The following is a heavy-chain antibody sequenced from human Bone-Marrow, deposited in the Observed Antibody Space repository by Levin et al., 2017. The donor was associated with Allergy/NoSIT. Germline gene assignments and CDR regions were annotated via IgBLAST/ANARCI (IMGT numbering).Heavy chain of an antibody. D-gene: IGHD5-18*01. J-gene: IGHJ4*02. CDR2: ITSSGTTI. V-gene: IGHV3-11*01. CDR3: ARGVDTTLVTSFDY. CDR1: GFTFSDYY. Sequence: GESLKISCAASGFTFSDYYMSWIRQAPGKGLEWLSYITSSGTTIYYADSVKGRFTISRDNAKNSLFLQMNSLRADDTAVYYCARGVDTTLVTSFDYWGQGAQVTVSS.